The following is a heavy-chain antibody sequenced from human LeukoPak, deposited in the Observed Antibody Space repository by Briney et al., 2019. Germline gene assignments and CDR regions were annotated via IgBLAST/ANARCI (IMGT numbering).Heavy chain of an antibody. V-gene: IGHV4-30-4*01. CDR2: IHYSGIT. Sequence: SETLSLTCTVSGGSISSGDYYWSWIPQPPGKGLEWIAYIHYSGITSYNTSLKSRVTISVDTSKNQFSLKLNSVTAADTAVYYCARNAARDCTSTACWPRWFDPWGQGTLVTVSS. CDR3: ARNAARDCTSTACWPRWFDP. J-gene: IGHJ5*02. D-gene: IGHD2-2*01. CDR1: GGSISSGDYY.